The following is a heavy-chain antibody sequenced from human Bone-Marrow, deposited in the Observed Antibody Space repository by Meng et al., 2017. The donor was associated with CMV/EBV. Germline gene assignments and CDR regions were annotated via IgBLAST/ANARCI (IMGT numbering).Heavy chain of an antibody. CDR2: IYSGGSST. CDR3: ARDEVERGMDV. J-gene: IGHJ6*02. V-gene: IGHV3-23*03. CDR1: GFTFSSYA. Sequence: GESLKISCAASGFTFSSYAMSWVRQAPGKGLEWVSVIYSGGSSTYYADSVKGRFTICRDNYKNTLYLQKNSLRAEDTAVYDCARDEVERGMDVWGQGTTVTVSS. D-gene: IGHD5-24*01.